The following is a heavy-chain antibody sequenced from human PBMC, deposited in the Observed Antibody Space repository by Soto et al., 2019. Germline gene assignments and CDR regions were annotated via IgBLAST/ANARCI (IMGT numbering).Heavy chain of an antibody. CDR2: ISYDGSNK. J-gene: IGHJ4*02. CDR1: GFTFSSYG. Sequence: QVQLVESGGGVVQPGRSLRLSCAASGFTFSSYGMHWVRQAPGKGLEWVAVISYDGSNKYYADSVKGRFTVSRDKSKNTLYLQGNSLRAEDTAVYYWAKDKVPVVVTAPFDYWGQGTLVTVSS. D-gene: IGHD2-21*02. V-gene: IGHV3-30*18. CDR3: AKDKVPVVVTAPFDY.